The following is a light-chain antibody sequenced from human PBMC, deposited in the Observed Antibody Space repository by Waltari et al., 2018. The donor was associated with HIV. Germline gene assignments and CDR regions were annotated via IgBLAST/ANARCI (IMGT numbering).Light chain of an antibody. J-gene: IGLJ2*01. Sequence: SHGLTQPPSASVSPGQTAEITCSGDVLSNQSALWYQHKTGQAPVILIYRDDERPSEVPERFSGSSSGATVALTISGVQAEDEADYYCQSRDISGTHVVFGGGTKLTVL. CDR2: RDD. CDR1: VLSNQS. CDR3: QSRDISGTHVV. V-gene: IGLV3-25*03.